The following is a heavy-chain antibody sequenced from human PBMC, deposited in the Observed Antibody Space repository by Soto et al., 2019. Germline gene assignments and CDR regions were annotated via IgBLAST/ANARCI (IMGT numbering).Heavy chain of an antibody. CDR3: ARDQKFVAGYYYRRDV. V-gene: IGHV4-31*03. CDR1: GGSISSGGYY. CDR2: IYYSGST. Sequence: PSERLSLTCTVSGGSISSGGYYWSWIRQHPGKGLEWIGYIYYSGSTYYNPSLKSRVTISVDTSKNQFSLKLSSVTAADTAVYYCARDQKFVAGYYYRRDVWRQVTTVT. D-gene: IGHD3-10*01. J-gene: IGHJ6*01.